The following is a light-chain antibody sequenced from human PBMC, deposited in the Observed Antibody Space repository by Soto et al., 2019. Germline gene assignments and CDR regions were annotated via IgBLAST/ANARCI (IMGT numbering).Light chain of an antibody. CDR1: QSVSSSY. CDR2: GAS. J-gene: IGKJ1*01. V-gene: IGKV3-20*01. Sequence: EIVLTQSPGTLSLSPGERATLSCRASQSVSSSYLAWYQQKPGQAPRLLIYGASSRATGIPDRFSGSGSGTGFTLTISRLEPEDFALYYCQQYGRSPTTFGQGTKVDIK. CDR3: QQYGRSPTT.